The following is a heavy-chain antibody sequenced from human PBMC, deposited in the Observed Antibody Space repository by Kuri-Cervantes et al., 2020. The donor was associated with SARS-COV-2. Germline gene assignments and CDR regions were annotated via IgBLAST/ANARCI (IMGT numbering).Heavy chain of an antibody. CDR1: GGSISSYY. CDR2: IYYSGST. J-gene: IGHJ2*01. Sequence: SETLSLTCTVSGGSISSYYWSWIRQPPGQGLEWLGYIYYSGSTKYNPSLESRVTISLDTSRNQFSLKLSSVTAADTAVYYCARGRGIAAAGTGSPAPGYFDLWGRGTLVTVSS. V-gene: IGHV4-59*12. CDR3: ARGRGIAAAGTGSPAPGYFDL. D-gene: IGHD6-13*01.